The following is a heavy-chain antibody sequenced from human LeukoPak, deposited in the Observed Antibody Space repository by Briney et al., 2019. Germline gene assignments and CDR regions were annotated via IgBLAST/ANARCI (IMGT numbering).Heavy chain of an antibody. CDR1: GFTFSSYG. CDR3: AKDFKMGMRAFDI. V-gene: IGHV3-30*02. Sequence: GGSLRLSCAASGFTFSSYGMHWVRQAPGKGLEWVAFIRYDGSNKYYADSVKGRFTISRDNSKNTLYLQMNSLRAEDTAVYYCAKDFKMGMRAFDIWGQGTMVTVSS. D-gene: IGHD5-24*01. CDR2: IRYDGSNK. J-gene: IGHJ3*02.